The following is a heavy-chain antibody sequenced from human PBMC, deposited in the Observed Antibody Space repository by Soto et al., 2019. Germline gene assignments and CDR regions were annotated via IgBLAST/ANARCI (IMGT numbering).Heavy chain of an antibody. CDR3: AKERVGLRLGELSYMDV. V-gene: IGHV3-23*01. CDR1: GFTFSSYA. J-gene: IGHJ6*02. D-gene: IGHD3-16*02. Sequence: GGSLRLSCAASGFTFSSYAMAWVRQAPGKGLEWVSGITASGGATYYADSVKGRFTISRDNSKNTLFLQMNSLRAEDTAVYYCAKERVGLRLGELSYMDVWGRGTTVTVSS. CDR2: ITASGGAT.